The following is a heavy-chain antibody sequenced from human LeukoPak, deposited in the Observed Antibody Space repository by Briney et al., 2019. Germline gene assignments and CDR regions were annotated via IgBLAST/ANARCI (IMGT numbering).Heavy chain of an antibody. J-gene: IGHJ5*02. CDR1: GYTFTSYG. V-gene: IGHV1-2*02. Sequence: GASVKVSCKASGYTFTSYGISWVRQAPGQGLEWMGWINPNSGGTNYAQKFQGRVTMTRDTSISTAYMELSRLRSDDTAVYYCARTMATIKEWFDPWGQGTLVTVSS. CDR3: ARTMATIKEWFDP. D-gene: IGHD5-24*01. CDR2: INPNSGGT.